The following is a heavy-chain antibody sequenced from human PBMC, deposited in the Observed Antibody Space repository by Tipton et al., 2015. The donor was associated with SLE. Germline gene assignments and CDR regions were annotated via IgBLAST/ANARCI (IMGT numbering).Heavy chain of an antibody. CDR2: TYYRSKWYN. CDR1: GDSVSRNSGA. J-gene: IGHJ4*02. V-gene: IGHV6-1*01. D-gene: IGHD3-10*01. CDR3: AGDRSSDGYFDS. Sequence: GLVKPSQTLSVTCAISGDSVSRNSGAWNWIRQSPSRGLEWLGRTYYRSKWYNEYALSVRSRITFNADTSKNQFSLQLKSVTPDDTAIYYCAGDRSSDGYFDSWGQGALVTVSS.